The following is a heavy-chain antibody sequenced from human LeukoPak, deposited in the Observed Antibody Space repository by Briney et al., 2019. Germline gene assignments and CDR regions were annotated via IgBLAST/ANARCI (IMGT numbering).Heavy chain of an antibody. CDR2: ISSSGTTI. J-gene: IGHJ5*02. D-gene: IGHD2/OR15-2a*01. CDR3: ARAPTDSILLPLGGGFDP. CDR1: GFTSSTFW. Sequence: GRSLRPSSAAYGFTSSTFWMSWVRQAPGKGLEWVSYISSSGTTIYYADSVKGRFTITRDNAKSSLYLQMNSLRAEDTAIYYCARAPTDSILLPLGGGFDPWGQGTLVTVSS. V-gene: IGHV3-48*04.